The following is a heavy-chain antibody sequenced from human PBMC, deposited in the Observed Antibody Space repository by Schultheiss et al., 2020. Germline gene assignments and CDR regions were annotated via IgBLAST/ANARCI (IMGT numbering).Heavy chain of an antibody. Sequence: SQTLSLTCAVYGGSFRGYYWSWIRQPPGKGLEWIGYIYHSGSANYNPSLKSRVTISVDTSKNQFSLKLSSVTAADTAVYYCARGGIAALDDWGQGTLVTVSS. D-gene: IGHD6-13*01. CDR2: IYHSGSA. V-gene: IGHV4-34*01. CDR1: GGSFRGYY. J-gene: IGHJ4*02. CDR3: ARGGIAALDD.